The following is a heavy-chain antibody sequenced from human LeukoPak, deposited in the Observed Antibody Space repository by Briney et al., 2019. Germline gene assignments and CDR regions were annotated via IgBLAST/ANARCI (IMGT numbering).Heavy chain of an antibody. J-gene: IGHJ6*02. CDR2: ISYDGSNK. CDR1: GFTFSSYG. Sequence: GGSLRLSCAASGFTFSSYGMHWVRQAPGKGLEWVAVISYDGSNKYYADSVKGRFTISRDNSKNTLYLRMNSLRAEDTAVYYCATLGGIAADYYYGMDVWGQGTTVTVSS. V-gene: IGHV3-30*03. CDR3: ATLGGIAADYYYGMDV. D-gene: IGHD6-13*01.